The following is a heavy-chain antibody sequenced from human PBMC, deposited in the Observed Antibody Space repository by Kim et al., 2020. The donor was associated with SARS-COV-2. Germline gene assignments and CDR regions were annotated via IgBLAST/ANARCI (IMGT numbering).Heavy chain of an antibody. CDR2: ISSNGVST. V-gene: IGHV3-64D*06. J-gene: IGHJ4*02. Sequence: GGSLRLSCSASGFTFSSYTMHWVRQAPGKGLEYVSAISSNGVSTYYADSVKGRFTISRDNSKNTLYLQMSSLRPEDTAVHYCVKGFGSGSSLWGQGTLVTVSS. CDR1: GFTFSSYT. CDR3: VKGFGSGSSL. D-gene: IGHD6-19*01.